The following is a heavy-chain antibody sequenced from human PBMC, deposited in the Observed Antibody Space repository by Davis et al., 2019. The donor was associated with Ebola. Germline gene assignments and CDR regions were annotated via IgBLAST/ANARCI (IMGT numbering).Heavy chain of an antibody. CDR2: IIPILGIA. CDR1: GGTFSNYA. J-gene: IGHJ4*02. Sequence: SVKASCKASGGTFSNYAISWVRQAPGQGLEWMGGIIPILGIANYAQNFQGRLTITADESTSTAYMELSSLRSDDTAVYYCASLTELGYWGQGTLVTVSS. CDR3: ASLTELGY. D-gene: IGHD7-27*01. V-gene: IGHV1-69*10.